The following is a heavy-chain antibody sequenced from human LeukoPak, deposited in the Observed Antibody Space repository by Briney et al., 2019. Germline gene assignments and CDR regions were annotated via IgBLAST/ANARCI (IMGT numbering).Heavy chain of an antibody. V-gene: IGHV4-34*01. D-gene: IGHD3-22*01. CDR3: ARDIDYYDRSGSVYFDY. J-gene: IGHJ4*02. Sequence: SETLSLTCAVYGGSFSGYYWSWIRQPPGKGLEWIGEINHSGSTNYNPSLKSRVTISVDTSKNQFSLKLSSVTAADTAVYYCARDIDYYDRSGSVYFDYWGQGTLVTVS. CDR2: INHSGST. CDR1: GGSFSGYY.